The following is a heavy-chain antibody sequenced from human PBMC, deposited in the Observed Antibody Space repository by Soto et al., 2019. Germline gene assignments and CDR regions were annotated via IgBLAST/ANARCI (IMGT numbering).Heavy chain of an antibody. V-gene: IGHV3-23*01. D-gene: IGHD5-18*01. Sequence: PGGSLRLSCAASGFTFSSYAMSWVRQAPGKGLEWVSGISGSGGSTYYADSVKGRFTISRDNSKNTLYLQMNSLRAEDTAVYYCAKGVGIQLWLPFEYWGQGTLVTVSS. CDR1: GFTFSSYA. CDR3: AKGVGIQLWLPFEY. CDR2: ISGSGGST. J-gene: IGHJ4*02.